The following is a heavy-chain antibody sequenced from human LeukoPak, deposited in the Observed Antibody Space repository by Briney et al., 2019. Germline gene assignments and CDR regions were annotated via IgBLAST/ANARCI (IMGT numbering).Heavy chain of an antibody. Sequence: GGSLRLSCAASGFTFSNFALSWVRQAPGKGLEWVANIKTDGSEKYYVDSVKGRFIISRDNAKNSLYLQMNSLRAEDTAIYYCARDVYYPFDYWGQGTLVTVSS. D-gene: IGHD3-22*01. V-gene: IGHV3-7*01. CDR1: GFTFSNFA. J-gene: IGHJ4*02. CDR2: IKTDGSEK. CDR3: ARDVYYPFDY.